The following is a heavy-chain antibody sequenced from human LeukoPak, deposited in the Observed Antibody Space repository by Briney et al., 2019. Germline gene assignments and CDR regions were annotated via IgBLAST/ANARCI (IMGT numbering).Heavy chain of an antibody. CDR3: ARGGGATRIDY. Sequence: SETLSLTCSVSGDSIRSGTYYWSWIRQPAGKGLEWIGRIYTSGSTSYNPSLKSRVTVSVDTSRNQFSLKLTSVTAADTAVYYCARGGGATRIDYWGQGTLVTVSS. J-gene: IGHJ4*02. D-gene: IGHD5-12*01. CDR1: GDSIRSGTYY. CDR2: IYTSGST. V-gene: IGHV4-61*02.